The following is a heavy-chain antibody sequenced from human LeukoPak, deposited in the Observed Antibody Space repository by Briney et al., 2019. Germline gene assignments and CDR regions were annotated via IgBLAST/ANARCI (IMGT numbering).Heavy chain of an antibody. V-gene: IGHV3-7*01. J-gene: IGHJ2*01. CDR2: IKQDGSEK. CDR3: ARSPISGYWYFDL. CDR1: GFTFSSYW. D-gene: IGHD3-10*01. Sequence: PGGSLRLSCAASGFTFSSYWMSWVRQAPGEGLEWVANIKQDGSEKYYVDSVKGRFTISRDNAKNSLYLQMNSLRAGDTAVYYCARSPISGYWYFDLWGRGTLVTVSS.